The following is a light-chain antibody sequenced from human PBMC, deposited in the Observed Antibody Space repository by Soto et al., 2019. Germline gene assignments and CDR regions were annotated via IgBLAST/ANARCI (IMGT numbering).Light chain of an antibody. CDR3: QVWDNTSDHPVV. Sequence: SYELTQPPSVSVAPGETARITCGGNNIEDKSVHWYQQKAGPAPVLVIYYDDKRPSGIPERFSGSNSGNTATLTISRVEAGDEAEYYCQVWDNTSDHPVVFGGGTQLTVL. V-gene: IGLV3-21*04. CDR2: YDD. CDR1: NIEDKS. J-gene: IGLJ3*02.